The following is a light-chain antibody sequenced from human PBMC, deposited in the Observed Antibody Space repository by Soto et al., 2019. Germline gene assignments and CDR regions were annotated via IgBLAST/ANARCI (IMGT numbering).Light chain of an antibody. CDR3: FSYAGNSVYV. V-gene: IGLV2-23*01. Sequence: QSVLPQPASGSGSPGQSIIISCTGTSSGLGSYNLVSWFKQLPGKVPKLMIYEGTKRPSGVSDRFSGAKSGNTASLTISGLQAEDEADYYCFSYAGNSVYVFGTGTKLTVL. CDR1: SSGLGSYNL. CDR2: EGT. J-gene: IGLJ1*01.